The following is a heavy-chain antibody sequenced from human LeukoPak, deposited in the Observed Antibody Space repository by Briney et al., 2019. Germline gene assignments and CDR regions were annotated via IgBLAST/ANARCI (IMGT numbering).Heavy chain of an antibody. D-gene: IGHD5-24*01. CDR2: INPNSGGT. CDR1: GYTFTDYY. Sequence: ASVRVSCKASGYTFTDYYLHWVRQAPGQGLEWMGWINPNSGGTNYAQTFQGRVTMTRDTSITTAYLELSRLRSDDTAVYYCARIGYNHYFDYWGQGTLVTVSS. J-gene: IGHJ4*02. V-gene: IGHV1-2*02. CDR3: ARIGYNHYFDY.